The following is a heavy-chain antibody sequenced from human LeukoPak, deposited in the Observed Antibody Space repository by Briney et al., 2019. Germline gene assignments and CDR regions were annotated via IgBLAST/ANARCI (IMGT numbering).Heavy chain of an antibody. CDR1: GFTFSGSA. V-gene: IGHV3-73*01. D-gene: IGHD2-21*02. CDR2: IRSKANSYAT. CDR3: TRRYLNCGGDCYDDAFDI. Sequence: GGSLRLSCAASGFTFSGSAMHWVRHASRKGLGWVGRIRSKANSYATAYAASVKGRFTISRDDSKNTAYLQMNSLKTEDTAVYYCTRRYLNCGGDCYDDAFDIWGQGTMVTVSS. J-gene: IGHJ3*02.